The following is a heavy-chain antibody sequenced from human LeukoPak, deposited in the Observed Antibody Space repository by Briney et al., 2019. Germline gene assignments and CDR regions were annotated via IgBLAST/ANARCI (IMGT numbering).Heavy chain of an antibody. CDR3: ASGIAAADPYYFDY. V-gene: IGHV3-7*03. J-gene: IGHJ4*02. CDR1: GFTFSSYW. Sequence: PGGSLRLSCAASGFTFSSYWMSWVRQAPGKGLEWVANIKQDGSEKYYVDSVKGRFTISRDNAKNSLYLQMNSLRAEDPAVYYCASGIAAADPYYFDYWGQGTLVTVSS. D-gene: IGHD6-13*01. CDR2: IKQDGSEK.